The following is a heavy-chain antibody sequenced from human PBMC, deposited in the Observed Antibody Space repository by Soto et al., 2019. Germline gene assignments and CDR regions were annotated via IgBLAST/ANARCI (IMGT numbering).Heavy chain of an antibody. V-gene: IGHV3-11*01. CDR1: GFTFIDYY. D-gene: IGHD6-19*01. CDR3: AREVSGPDSTFDS. Sequence: GSLRLSCAASGFTFIDYYMSFGRPAPVKWLEWISYITSNGRAMSYADSVKGRFTISRDNAANSLYLQMTSLRVEDTAFYYCAREVSGPDSTFDSWGQRILVTVSA. CDR2: ITSNGRAM. J-gene: IGHJ4*02.